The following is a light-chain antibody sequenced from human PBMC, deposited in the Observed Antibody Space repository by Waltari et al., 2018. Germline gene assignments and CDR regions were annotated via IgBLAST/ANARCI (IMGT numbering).Light chain of an antibody. Sequence: DIQMTQSPSTLSASVGDRVTITCRASQDIRSWLAWYQKKPGKPPKLLIYRASNLETGVPSRFSASGSGTHFTLTINSLQPDDFASYYCQQYDASFPATFGQGTKLEVK. V-gene: IGKV1-5*03. J-gene: IGKJ2*01. CDR1: QDIRSW. CDR2: RAS. CDR3: QQYDASFPAT.